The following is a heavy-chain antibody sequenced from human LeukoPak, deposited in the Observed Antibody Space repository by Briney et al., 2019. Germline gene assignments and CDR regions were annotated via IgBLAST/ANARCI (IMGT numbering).Heavy chain of an antibody. CDR3: ARGADFGGGIRRNLFDY. Sequence: PSETLSLTCAVYGGSFSGYYWSWIRQPPGKGLEWIGEINHSGSTNYNPSLKSRVTMSVDTSKNQFSLKLSSVTAADTAVYYCARGADFGGGIRRNLFDYWGQGTLVTVSS. J-gene: IGHJ4*02. CDR1: GGSFSGYY. CDR2: INHSGST. D-gene: IGHD1-20*01. V-gene: IGHV4-34*01.